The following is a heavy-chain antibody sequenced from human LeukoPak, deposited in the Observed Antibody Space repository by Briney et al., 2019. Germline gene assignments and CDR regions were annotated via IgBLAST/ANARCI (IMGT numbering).Heavy chain of an antibody. V-gene: IGHV1-69*01. D-gene: IGHD1-14*01. Sequence: SVRVSCKASGGTFSSYAISWVRQAPGQGLEWMGGIIPIFGTANYAQKFQGRVTITADESTSTAYMELSSLRSEDTAVYYCAILFQEGIAGGDYWGQGTLVTVSS. CDR2: IIPIFGTA. CDR3: AILFQEGIAGGDY. CDR1: GGTFSSYA. J-gene: IGHJ4*02.